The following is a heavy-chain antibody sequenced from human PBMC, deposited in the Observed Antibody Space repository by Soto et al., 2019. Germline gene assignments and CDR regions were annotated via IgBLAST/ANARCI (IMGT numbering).Heavy chain of an antibody. CDR1: GFTFSTYA. CDR2: ISGSGDKT. V-gene: IGHV3-23*01. J-gene: IGHJ4*02. Sequence: EVQLLESGGALVQPGGSLRLSCAASGFTFSTYAIIWARQAPGKGLEWVSVISGSGDKTYYADSVKGRFTISRDNSKNTVFLQMNSLKVKDTAVYYCAKGGWGTVLDYWGQGTLVTVSS. D-gene: IGHD1-7*01. CDR3: AKGGWGTVLDY.